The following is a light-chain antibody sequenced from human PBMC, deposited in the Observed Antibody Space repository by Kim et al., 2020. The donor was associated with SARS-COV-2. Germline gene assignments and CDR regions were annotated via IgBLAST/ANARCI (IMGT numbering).Light chain of an antibody. CDR3: QQYASSPRT. V-gene: IGKV3-20*01. CDR1: QSVGNNF. CDR2: GAS. J-gene: IGKJ1*01. Sequence: EIVLTQFPATLSLSPGESATLSCRASQSVGNNFLAWFHQKPGQAPRVVIYGASSRAPGIPDRFAGSGSGTDFTLTISRLEPEVFAVYYCQQYASSPRTFGQGTKVDIK.